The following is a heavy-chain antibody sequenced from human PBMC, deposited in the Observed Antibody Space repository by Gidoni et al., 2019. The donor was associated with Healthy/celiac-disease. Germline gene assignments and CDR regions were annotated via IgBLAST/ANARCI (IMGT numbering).Heavy chain of an antibody. J-gene: IGHJ4*02. D-gene: IGHD4-17*01. Sequence: QVQLVASGGGVVQPGRSLRRSCAASGFPVSSYGMHWVRQAPGQGLEWVAVISYDGSNKYYADSVKGRFTISRDNSKNTLYLQMNSLRAEDTAVYYCAASLYGDYVSDYWGQGTLVTVSS. CDR2: ISYDGSNK. CDR3: AASLYGDYVSDY. CDR1: GFPVSSYG. V-gene: IGHV3-30*03.